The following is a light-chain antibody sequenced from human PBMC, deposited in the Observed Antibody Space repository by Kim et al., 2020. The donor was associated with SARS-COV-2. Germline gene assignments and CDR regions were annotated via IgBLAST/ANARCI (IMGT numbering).Light chain of an antibody. CDR2: GAS. V-gene: IGKV3-20*01. CDR3: HQYAGSPWT. CDR1: QTFSSMY. J-gene: IGKJ1*01. Sequence: PEKRPPPSRRAGQTFSSMYLAWYQQGPGRAPRLLIFGASSRATGIPDRFTGSGSRTDFTLTISRVAPEDFAVYSCHQYAGSPWTFGQGTKVDIK.